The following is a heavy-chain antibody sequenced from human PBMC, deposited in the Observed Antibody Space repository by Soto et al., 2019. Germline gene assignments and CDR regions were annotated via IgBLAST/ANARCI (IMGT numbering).Heavy chain of an antibody. CDR1: GGSISSRSYY. CDR3: ARLLYDRSGYYYFAY. CDR2: IYYSGST. Sequence: SETLSLTCAVSGGSISSRSYYWAWIRRPPGKGLEWIGSIYYSGSTYDNPSLKSRVSTSVEMSKNQFSLKLSSVTAADTAVYYCARLLYDRSGYYYFAYWGQGTLVTVSS. D-gene: IGHD3-22*01. V-gene: IGHV4-39*01. J-gene: IGHJ4*02.